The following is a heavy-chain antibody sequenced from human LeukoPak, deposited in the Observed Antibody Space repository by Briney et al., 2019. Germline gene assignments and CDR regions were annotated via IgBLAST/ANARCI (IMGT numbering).Heavy chain of an antibody. CDR2: IRGSGDST. Sequence: GGSLRLSCAASGFTFSSYAMSWVRQAPGKGLEWVSAIRGSGDSTFYADSVKGRFIISRDKSKNTLYLQMNRLRAEDTAVYYCASSRSMSLNYGMDVWGQGTTVTVSS. V-gene: IGHV3-23*01. CDR3: ASSRSMSLNYGMDV. D-gene: IGHD3-10*01. CDR1: GFTFSSYA. J-gene: IGHJ6*02.